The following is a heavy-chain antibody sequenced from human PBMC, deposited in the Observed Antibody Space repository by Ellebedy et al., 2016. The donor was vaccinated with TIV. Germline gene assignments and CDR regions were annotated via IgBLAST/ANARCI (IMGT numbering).Heavy chain of an antibody. CDR2: ISRFGGST. J-gene: IGHJ5*02. D-gene: IGHD3-22*01. CDR3: AKQYDSSGYYRGWFDP. Sequence: GESLKISXAVSGLTFSNYGMSWVRQAPGKGLEWVSAISRFGGSTYYSDSVKGRFTISRDNSKNMLYLQMNSLRAEDTAVYYCAKQYDSSGYYRGWFDPWGQGTLVTVSS. V-gene: IGHV3-23*01. CDR1: GLTFSNYG.